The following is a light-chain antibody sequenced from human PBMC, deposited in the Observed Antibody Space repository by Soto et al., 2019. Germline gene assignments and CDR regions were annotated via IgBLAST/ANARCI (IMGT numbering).Light chain of an antibody. CDR2: KAS. Sequence: DIQMTQSPSTLSASVGDRVTITCRASQSISSWLAWYQQKSGTAPNVLIYKASILATGVPSRFSGSGAGTEFTLTISSQQPDYFASYYCQQYDSYSTFGGGTKVEIK. J-gene: IGKJ4*01. V-gene: IGKV1-5*03. CDR3: QQYDSYST. CDR1: QSISSW.